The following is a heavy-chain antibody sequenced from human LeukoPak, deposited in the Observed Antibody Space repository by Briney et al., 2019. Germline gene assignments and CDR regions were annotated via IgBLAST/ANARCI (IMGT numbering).Heavy chain of an antibody. D-gene: IGHD2-2*02. J-gene: IGHJ5*02. CDR1: GYTFTGYY. Sequence: GASVKVSCKASGYTFTGYYMHWVRQAPGQGLEWMGWINPNSGGTNYAQKFQGRVTMTRDTSISTAYMELSRLRSDDTAVYYCARTDQLLYLGFGFDPWGQGTLVTVSS. CDR2: INPNSGGT. CDR3: ARTDQLLYLGFGFDP. V-gene: IGHV1-2*02.